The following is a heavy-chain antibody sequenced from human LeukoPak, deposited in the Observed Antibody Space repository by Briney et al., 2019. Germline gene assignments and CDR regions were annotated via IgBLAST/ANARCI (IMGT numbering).Heavy chain of an antibody. Sequence: GGSLRLSCAASGFTFSSYWMSWVRQAPGEGLEWVAKINQDGTEKAYVDSVRGRFTISRDNAKNSLFLQMNSLRAEDTAVYFCARTVYYYAVDLWGQGTTVTVSS. D-gene: IGHD4-17*01. CDR1: GFTFSSYW. CDR3: ARTVYYYAVDL. V-gene: IGHV3-7*01. CDR2: INQDGTEK. J-gene: IGHJ6*02.